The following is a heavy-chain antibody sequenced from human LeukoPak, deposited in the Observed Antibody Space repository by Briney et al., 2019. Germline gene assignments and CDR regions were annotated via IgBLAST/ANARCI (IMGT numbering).Heavy chain of an antibody. CDR2: VHLDGRT. D-gene: IGHD2-21*02. CDR3: ARRIVVVTSIQRYFDL. CDR1: GGSVINTNW. J-gene: IGHJ2*01. Sequence: PSGTLSLTCGVSGGSVINTNWWTWVRQPPGKGLEWIGEVHLDGRTNYNPSLESRLTMSVDVSENQVSLKLTSVTAADTAVYYCARRIVVVTSIQRYFDLWGRGTLVTVSS. V-gene: IGHV4-4*02.